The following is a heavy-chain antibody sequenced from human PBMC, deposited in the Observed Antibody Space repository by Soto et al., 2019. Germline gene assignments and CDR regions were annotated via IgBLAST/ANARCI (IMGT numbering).Heavy chain of an antibody. CDR3: ATRRPAHGYFDL. V-gene: IGHV4-59*08. J-gene: IGHJ2*01. Sequence: QVQLQESGPGLVKPSETLSLTCTVSAGSISSYYWSWIRQPPGKGLEWIGYIYYSGSTNYNPSLKSRVTISVDTSKNQFSLKLTSVTAADTAVYYCATRRPAHGYFDLWGRGTLVTVSS. CDR2: IYYSGST. CDR1: AGSISSYY.